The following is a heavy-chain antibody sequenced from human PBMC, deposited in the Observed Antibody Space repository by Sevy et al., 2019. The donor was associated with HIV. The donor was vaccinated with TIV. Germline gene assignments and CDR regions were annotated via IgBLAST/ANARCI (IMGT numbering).Heavy chain of an antibody. CDR3: TTGHQELGM. CDR1: GFTVSSNY. Sequence: GGSLRLSCAASGFTVSSNYMSWVRQAPGKGLEWVSVIYSGGSTYYADSVKGRFTISRDNAKNSVYLQMNSLRVEDTAMYYCTTGHQELGMRGQGTLVTVSS. CDR2: IYSGGST. V-gene: IGHV3-53*01. J-gene: IGHJ4*02. D-gene: IGHD6-13*01.